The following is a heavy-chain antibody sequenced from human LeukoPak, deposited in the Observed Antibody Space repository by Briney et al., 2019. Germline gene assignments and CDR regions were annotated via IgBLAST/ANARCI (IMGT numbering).Heavy chain of an antibody. J-gene: IGHJ4*02. D-gene: IGHD3-10*01. Sequence: ASVKVSCKASGYTFTSYGISWVRQAPGQGLEWMGWISAYNGNTNYAQRLQGRVTMTTDTSTSTAYMELRSLRSDDTAVYYCARARFGAEGGEDFDYWGQGTLVTVSS. CDR1: GYTFTSYG. CDR3: ARARFGAEGGEDFDY. V-gene: IGHV1-18*01. CDR2: ISAYNGNT.